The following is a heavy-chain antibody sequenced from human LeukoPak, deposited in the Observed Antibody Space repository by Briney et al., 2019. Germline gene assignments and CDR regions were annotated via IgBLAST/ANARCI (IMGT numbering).Heavy chain of an antibody. V-gene: IGHV3-23*01. CDR3: AKVQLVAAFDI. J-gene: IGHJ3*02. CDR1: GFTVSSNY. CDR2: ISGSGGST. D-gene: IGHD6-13*01. Sequence: GGSLRLSCAASGFTVSSNYMSWVRQAPGKGLEWVSAISGSGGSTYYADSVKGRFTISRDNSKNTLYLQMNSLRAEDTAVYYCAKVQLVAAFDIWGQGTMVTVSS.